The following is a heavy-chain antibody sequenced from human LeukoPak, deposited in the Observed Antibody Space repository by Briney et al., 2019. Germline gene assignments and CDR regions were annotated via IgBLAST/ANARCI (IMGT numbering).Heavy chain of an antibody. CDR2: IYYSGST. CDR3: ARHFGGEHTELGY. V-gene: IGHV4-59*08. Sequence: SETLSLTCTVSGGSISSYYWSWIRQPPGKGLEWVGYIYYSGSTNYNPSLQSRVTISVDTSKNQFSLKLSSVTAADTAVYYCARHFGGEHTELGYWGQGTLVTVSS. J-gene: IGHJ4*02. D-gene: IGHD3-16*01. CDR1: GGSISSYY.